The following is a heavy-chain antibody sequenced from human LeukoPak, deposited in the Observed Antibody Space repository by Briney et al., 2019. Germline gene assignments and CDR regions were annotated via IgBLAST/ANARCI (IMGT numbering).Heavy chain of an antibody. CDR2: ISYDGSNK. CDR1: GFTFSSYA. J-gene: IGHJ4*02. V-gene: IGHV3-30*01. D-gene: IGHD3-3*01. Sequence: GRSLRLSCAASGFTFSSYAMHWVRQAPGKGLEWVAVISYDGSNKYYADSVKGRFTISRDNSKNTLYLQMNSLRAEDTAVYYCAREERTFGVVIDYWGQETLVTASS. CDR3: AREERTFGVVIDY.